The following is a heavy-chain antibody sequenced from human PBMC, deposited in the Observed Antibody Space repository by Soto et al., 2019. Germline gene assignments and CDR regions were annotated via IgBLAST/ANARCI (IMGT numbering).Heavy chain of an antibody. Sequence: QVQLVQSGAEVRKPGASVKVSCKASGYTFSTSGMSWLRQAPGQGLEWMGWISTYNGDTNDAPKFQDRVTMTSDTSPSTVYRELRSLRSDDTGVYYCARAGAAPYYYYGMDVWGQGTRVTVSS. V-gene: IGHV1-18*01. J-gene: IGHJ6*02. D-gene: IGHD2-15*01. CDR1: GYTFSTSG. CDR2: ISTYNGDT. CDR3: ARAGAAPYYYYGMDV.